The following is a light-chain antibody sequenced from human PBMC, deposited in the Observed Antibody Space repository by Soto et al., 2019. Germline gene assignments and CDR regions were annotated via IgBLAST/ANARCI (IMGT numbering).Light chain of an antibody. J-gene: IGKJ4*02. CDR1: QSINPY. CDR2: DAS. Sequence: EIVLTQSPATLSLSPGERATLFCRASQSINPYLAWYHQQPGQAPRLLVYDASNRATVIAARFSGSVSGTVFTLTSSVVDPEDFAVYCCHQRRNWLFGRGTKVE. CDR3: HQRRNWL. V-gene: IGKV3-11*01.